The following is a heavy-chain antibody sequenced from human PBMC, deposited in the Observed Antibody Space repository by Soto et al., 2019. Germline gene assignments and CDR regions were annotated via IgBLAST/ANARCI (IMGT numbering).Heavy chain of an antibody. CDR2: IYPADSET. J-gene: IGHJ4*02. CDR1: GYSFFSHW. Sequence: PGESLKISCKGSGYSFFSHWTGWVRQMPGKGLEWVGIIYPADSETRYSPSFQGHVTISVDKSINTAYLQWSSLKASDTAMYYCARRPWLSGYYDYWGQGTLVTVSS. V-gene: IGHV5-51*01. D-gene: IGHD3-22*01. CDR3: ARRPWLSGYYDY.